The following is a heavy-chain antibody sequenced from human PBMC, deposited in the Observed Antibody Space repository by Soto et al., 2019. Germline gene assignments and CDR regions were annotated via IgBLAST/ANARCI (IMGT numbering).Heavy chain of an antibody. J-gene: IGHJ6*02. V-gene: IGHV3-48*02. CDR2: ISSSSSTI. Sequence: GSLRLSCAASGFTFSSYAMSWVRQAPGKGLEWVSYISSSSSTIYYADSVKGRFTISRDNAKNSLYLQMNSLRDEDTAVYYCARDQSQLRFPYYYYGMDVWGQGTTVTVSS. CDR1: GFTFSSYA. CDR3: ARDQSQLRFPYYYYGMDV. D-gene: IGHD1-1*01.